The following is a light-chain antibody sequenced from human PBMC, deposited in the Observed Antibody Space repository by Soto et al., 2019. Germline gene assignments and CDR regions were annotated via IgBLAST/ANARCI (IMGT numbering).Light chain of an antibody. CDR3: QQTKSFPLT. Sequence: DIQMTQAPSSLSASVGDRVTITCRASQNIDSYLNWYQLKPGQSPRLLIYSASILETGVPSGFSGSGSGTDFTLTISSLQTEDSATYYCQQTKSFPLTFGGGTKVEIK. CDR2: SAS. V-gene: IGKV1-39*01. CDR1: QNIDSY. J-gene: IGKJ4*01.